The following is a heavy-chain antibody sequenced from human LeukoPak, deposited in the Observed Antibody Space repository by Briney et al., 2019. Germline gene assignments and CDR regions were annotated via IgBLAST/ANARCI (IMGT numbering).Heavy chain of an antibody. CDR1: GDSISHSTYY. D-gene: IGHD4-23*01. Sequence: SETLSLTCTVSGDSISHSTYYWGWIRQPPGKGLEWIGSMLYGGSTYYNPSLKSRLTISVDTSKNQFSLKLSSVTAADTAVYYCARHGAYGGDSEVVDYWGQGTLVTVSS. J-gene: IGHJ4*02. CDR2: MLYGGST. V-gene: IGHV4-39*01. CDR3: ARHGAYGGDSEVVDY.